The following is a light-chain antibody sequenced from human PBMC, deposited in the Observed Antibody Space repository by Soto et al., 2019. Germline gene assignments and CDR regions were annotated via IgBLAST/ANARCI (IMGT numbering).Light chain of an antibody. CDR1: KSISSW. J-gene: IGKJ1*01. CDR2: DAS. CDR3: QQYNSYSLT. Sequence: DIQLIQDVSTLSASLGDRVPITFCASKSISSWLAWYQQKPGKAPKPLIYDASSLESGVPSRFSGSGSGTEFTLTISCLQPDDFATYYCQQYNSYSLTFGQGTKV. V-gene: IGKV1-5*01.